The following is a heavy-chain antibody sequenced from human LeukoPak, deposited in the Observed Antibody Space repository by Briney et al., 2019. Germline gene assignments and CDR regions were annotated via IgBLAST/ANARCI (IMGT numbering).Heavy chain of an antibody. J-gene: IGHJ5*02. Sequence: GGSLRLSCAASRFTVSSNSMSWVRQAPGRGLEWVSLIYSGGSTYYADSVKGRFAISRDNSKNTLYLQMNSLRAEDTALYYCAKGSGINHYHWIDPWGQGTLVTVSS. CDR3: AKGSGINHYHWIDP. CDR2: IYSGGST. V-gene: IGHV3-66*01. D-gene: IGHD1-14*01. CDR1: RFTVSSNS.